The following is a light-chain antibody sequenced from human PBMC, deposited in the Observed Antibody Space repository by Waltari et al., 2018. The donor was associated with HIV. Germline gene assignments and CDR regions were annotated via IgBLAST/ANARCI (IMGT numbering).Light chain of an antibody. V-gene: IGLV2-14*01. J-gene: IGLJ2*01. CDR1: NSAFGISHY. CDR2: EVV. Sequence: HSALTQPASVSASPGQSITISCTGSNSAFGISHYVSWYQQHPGKVPTVILYEVVRQPSGVSHRFSGSQSGNTASLTISGLQAEDEADYYCSSYTSNDTVLFGGGTKVTVL. CDR3: SSYTSNDTVL.